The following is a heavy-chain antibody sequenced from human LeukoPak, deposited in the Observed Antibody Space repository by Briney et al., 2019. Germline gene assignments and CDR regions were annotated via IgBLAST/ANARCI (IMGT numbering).Heavy chain of an antibody. D-gene: IGHD3-16*02. Sequence: ASVKVSCKASGYTFTSYGINWVRQAPGQGLEWMGWISAYNGNTNYAQKLQGRVTMTTDTSTSTAYMELRSLRSDDTAVYYCAREFGDYVWGSYRYIDYWGRGTLVTVSS. J-gene: IGHJ4*02. V-gene: IGHV1-18*01. CDR2: ISAYNGNT. CDR1: GYTFTSYG. CDR3: AREFGDYVWGSYRYIDY.